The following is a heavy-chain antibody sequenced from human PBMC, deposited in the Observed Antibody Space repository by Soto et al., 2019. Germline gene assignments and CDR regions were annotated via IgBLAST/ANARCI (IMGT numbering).Heavy chain of an antibody. CDR1: GGSISSGDYY. CDR2: IYYSGNT. V-gene: IGHV4-30-4*01. CDR3: AGSMDRGVITFDY. D-gene: IGHD3-10*01. J-gene: IGHJ4*02. Sequence: QVQLQESGPGLVKPSQTLSLTCTVSGGSISSGDYYWSWIRQPPGKGLEWIGYIYYSGNTYYNPSLKSRVTISVDTSKNQFSLKLSSVTAADSAVYYCAGSMDRGVITFDYWGQGTLVTVSS.